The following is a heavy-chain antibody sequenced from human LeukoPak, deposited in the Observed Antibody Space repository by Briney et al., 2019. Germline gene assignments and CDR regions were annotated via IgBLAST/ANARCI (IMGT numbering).Heavy chain of an antibody. CDR2: ISASGGTT. D-gene: IGHD2-2*01. J-gene: IGHJ5*01. Sequence: GGSLRLSCAASGFTFNNYAMSWVRQAPGKGLESVSAISASGGTTYYADSVKGRFTISRDNSENTLFLQMNSLRAEDTAVYYCAKEPREYCSSTSCPNWFDSWGQGTLVTVSS. CDR1: GFTFNNYA. V-gene: IGHV3-23*01. CDR3: AKEPREYCSSTSCPNWFDS.